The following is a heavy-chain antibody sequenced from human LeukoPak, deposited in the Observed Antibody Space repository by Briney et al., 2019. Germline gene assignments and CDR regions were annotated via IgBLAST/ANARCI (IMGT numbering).Heavy chain of an antibody. CDR1: GGSISSYY. V-gene: IGHV4-59*08. CDR2: IYYSGST. D-gene: IGHD6-19*01. Sequence: ASETLSLTCTVSGGSISSYYWSWIRQPPGKGLEWIGYIYYSGSTNYNPSLKSRVTISVDTSKNQFSLKLSSVTAADTAVYYCARNTVAGPIDYWGQGTLVTVSS. CDR3: ARNTVAGPIDY. J-gene: IGHJ4*02.